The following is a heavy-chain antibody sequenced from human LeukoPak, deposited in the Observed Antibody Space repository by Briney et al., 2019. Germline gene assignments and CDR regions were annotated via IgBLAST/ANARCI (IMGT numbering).Heavy chain of an antibody. Sequence: GGSLRLSCAASGFNFRGYGLHWVRQAPGKSLEWVAFLWSDGSNTNYADSVKGRFTISRDSSKNSLYLQMNSLRAEDTAVYYCARDGPHYDLDVWGQGTTVTVSS. CDR1: GFNFRGYG. CDR3: ARDGPHYDLDV. J-gene: IGHJ6*02. D-gene: IGHD3-3*01. V-gene: IGHV3-33*01. CDR2: LWSDGSNT.